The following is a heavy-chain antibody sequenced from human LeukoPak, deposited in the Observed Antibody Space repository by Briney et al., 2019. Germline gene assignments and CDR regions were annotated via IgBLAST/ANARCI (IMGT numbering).Heavy chain of an antibody. CDR1: GFTFSSYW. CDR2: IKQDGSEK. V-gene: IGHV3-7*01. CDR3: AIFSSDTIITADFDY. J-gene: IGHJ4*02. D-gene: IGHD3-22*01. Sequence: GGSLRLSCAASGFTFSSYWMSWVRQAPGKGLEWVANIKQDGSEKYYVDAVKGRFTISRDNAKNSLYLQMSSLRAEDTAVYYCAIFSSDTIITADFDYWGQGTLVTVSS.